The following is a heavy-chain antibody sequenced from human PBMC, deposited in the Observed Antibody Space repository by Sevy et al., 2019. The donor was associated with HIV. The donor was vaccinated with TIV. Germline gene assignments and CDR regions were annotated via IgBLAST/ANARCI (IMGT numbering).Heavy chain of an antibody. CDR1: GGSISGYY. V-gene: IGHV4-59*01. CDR3: ARRVPALAGNWFDP. Sequence: QSQTLSLTCTVSGGSISGYYWSWIRQSPGKGLEWIGYIYNVGDTRYNPSLKSRVTISIATSKNQFSLNLNSVTAADTAVYYCARRVPALAGNWFDPWGQGTLVTVSS. CDR2: IYNVGDT. J-gene: IGHJ5*02.